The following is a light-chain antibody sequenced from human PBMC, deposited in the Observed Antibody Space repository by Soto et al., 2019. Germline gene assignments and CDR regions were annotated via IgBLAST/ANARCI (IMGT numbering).Light chain of an antibody. J-gene: IGLJ1*01. CDR3: VSYTTSASYV. Sequence: QSALTQPASVSGSPGQSITISCTGTSSDVGNYIFVSWYRQHPGKAPKLMIYDINNRPSGVSNRFSGSKSGNTASLTISGLQAEEAADYYSVSYTTSASYVFGTGTKLTVL. CDR1: SSDVGNYIF. V-gene: IGLV2-14*01. CDR2: DIN.